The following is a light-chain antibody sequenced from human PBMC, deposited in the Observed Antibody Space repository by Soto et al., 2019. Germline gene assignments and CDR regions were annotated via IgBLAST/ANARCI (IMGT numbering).Light chain of an antibody. V-gene: IGKV2D-29*02. CDR1: QSLLHITGETF. CDR3: MQSTQLPPT. Sequence: DVVMTQTPLSLSVAPGQPASISCKSSQSLLHITGETFLFWYLQKPGQSPQLLIYEVSTRVSVVPDRFSGSGSGTDFTLEISRVETDDVGIDYCMQSTQLPPTFGQGTRLGIE. CDR2: EVS. J-gene: IGKJ5*01.